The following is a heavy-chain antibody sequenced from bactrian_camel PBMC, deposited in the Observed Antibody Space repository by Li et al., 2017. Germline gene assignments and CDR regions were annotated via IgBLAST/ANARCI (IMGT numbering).Heavy chain of an antibody. D-gene: IGHD7*01. Sequence: HVQLVESGGGSVQPGGSLTLSCTVSGDTYGGTYGRSCLGWSHQAPGKEREEVASIYTDDSSTYLVDSVKGRFAISQDYAKNRMYLQMNSLSPEDTAMYYCAAGRHVGRDCAGPWHASRVDFWGQGTQVTVS. CDR2: IYTDDSST. CDR1: GDTYGGTYGRSC. V-gene: IGHV3S54*01. J-gene: IGHJ4*01. CDR3: AAGRHVGRDCAGPWHASRVDF.